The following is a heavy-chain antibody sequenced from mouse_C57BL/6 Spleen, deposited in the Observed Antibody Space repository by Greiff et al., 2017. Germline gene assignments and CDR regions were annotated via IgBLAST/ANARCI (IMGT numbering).Heavy chain of an antibody. CDR3: ARGLYYGKEFAY. V-gene: IGHV14-3*01. J-gene: IGHJ3*01. D-gene: IGHD2-1*01. Sequence: EVQLQQSVAELVRPGASVKLSCTASGFKIKNTYMHWVKQRPEQGLEWIGRIEPANGNTKYAPKFQGKATITADTSSNTAYLQLSSLTSEDTAIYYCARGLYYGKEFAYWGQGTLLTVSA. CDR2: IEPANGNT. CDR1: GFKIKNTY.